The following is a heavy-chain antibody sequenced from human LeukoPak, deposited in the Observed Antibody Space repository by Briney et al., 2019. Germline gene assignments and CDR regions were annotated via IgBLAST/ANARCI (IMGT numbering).Heavy chain of an antibody. CDR2: ISWNSGSI. J-gene: IGHJ4*02. Sequence: PGGSLRLSCAASGFTFDDYAMHWVRQAPGKGLEGVSGISWNSGSIGYADSVKGRFTISRDNAKNSLYLQMNSLRAEDTALYYCAKGRYCTNGVCYMVLDYWGQGTLVTVSS. V-gene: IGHV3-9*01. D-gene: IGHD2-8*01. CDR1: GFTFDDYA. CDR3: AKGRYCTNGVCYMVLDY.